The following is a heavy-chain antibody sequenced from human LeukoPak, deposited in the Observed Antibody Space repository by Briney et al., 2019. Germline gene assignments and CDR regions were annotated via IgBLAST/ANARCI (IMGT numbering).Heavy chain of an antibody. CDR3: AKDRGVYTFGAYYFDS. Sequence: GGSLRHTCAASGFPFSSFSIHWVRQSPGKGLEWVACISKDGSDKYYADSVRGRSTISRDNSEKTLLLQINSLKPEDTAVYYCAKDRGVYTFGAYYFDSWGKGTLVTVAS. CDR2: ISKDGSDK. D-gene: IGHD3-3*01. J-gene: IGHJ4*02. V-gene: IGHV3-30*04. CDR1: GFPFSSFS.